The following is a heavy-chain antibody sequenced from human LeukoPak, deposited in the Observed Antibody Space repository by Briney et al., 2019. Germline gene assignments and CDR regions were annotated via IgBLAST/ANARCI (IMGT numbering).Heavy chain of an antibody. Sequence: GRSLRLSCAASGFTFSSYGMHWVRQAPGKGLEWVAVIWYDGSNKYYADSVKGRFTISRDNSKNTLYLQMKRLRDEDTAVYYCAKDIVLMVYAIFYYYYMDVWGKGTTVTVSS. CDR3: AKDIVLMVYAIFYYYYMDV. V-gene: IGHV3-33*06. CDR1: GFTFSSYG. CDR2: IWYDGSNK. J-gene: IGHJ6*03. D-gene: IGHD2-8*01.